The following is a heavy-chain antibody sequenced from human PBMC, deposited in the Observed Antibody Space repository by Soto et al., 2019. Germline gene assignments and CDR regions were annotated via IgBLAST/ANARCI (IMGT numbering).Heavy chain of an antibody. D-gene: IGHD3-3*01. V-gene: IGHV4-30-4*01. CDR3: ARDNILGILYGGMDV. CDR2: IYYSGST. CDR1: GGSISSGDSY. Sequence: SETLSLTCTVSGGSISSGDSYWSWIRQPPGKGLEWIGYIYYSGSTYYNPSLKSRVTISVDTSKNQFSLKLSSVTAADTAVHYCARDNILGILYGGMDVWGQGTTVT. J-gene: IGHJ6*02.